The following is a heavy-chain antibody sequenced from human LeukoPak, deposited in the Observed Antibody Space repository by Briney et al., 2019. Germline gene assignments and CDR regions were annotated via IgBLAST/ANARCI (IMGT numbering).Heavy chain of an antibody. CDR3: AKDVVLGTGYTYYYYYYGMDV. Sequence: GGSLRLSCAASGFTFSSYGMHWVRQAPGKGLEWVAFIRYDGSNKYYADSVKGRSTISRDNSKNTLYLQMNSLRAEDTAVYYCAKDVVLGTGYTYYYYYYGMDVWGQGTTVTVSS. J-gene: IGHJ6*02. V-gene: IGHV3-30*02. CDR1: GFTFSSYG. D-gene: IGHD3/OR15-3a*01. CDR2: IRYDGSNK.